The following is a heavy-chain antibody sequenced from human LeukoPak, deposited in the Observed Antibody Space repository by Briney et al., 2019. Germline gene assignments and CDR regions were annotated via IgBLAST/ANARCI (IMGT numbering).Heavy chain of an antibody. V-gene: IGHV3-23*01. CDR2: ISGSGGST. J-gene: IGHJ6*02. D-gene: IGHD3-10*01. CDR3: ARDIFRDYGSGSPCMDV. Sequence: PGGSLRLSCAASGFTFSSYAMSWVRQAPGKGLEWVSAISGSGGSTYYADSVKGRFTISRDNAKNSLYLQMNSLRAEDTAVNYCARDIFRDYGSGSPCMDVWGQGTTVTVSS. CDR1: GFTFSSYA.